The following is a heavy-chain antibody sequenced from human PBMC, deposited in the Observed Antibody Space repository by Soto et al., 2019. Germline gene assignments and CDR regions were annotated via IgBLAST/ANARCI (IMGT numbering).Heavy chain of an antibody. D-gene: IGHD3-22*01. CDR3: ARYSPAKKTYDSNPGWFDP. V-gene: IGHV4-59*01. J-gene: IGHJ5*02. CDR2: VRDTGST. Sequence: QVQLQESGPGQVKPSETLSLTCTVSGGSMNIYYWTWLRQPPGKGLEWIGYVRDTGSTNYNPSLKSRVTISIDTSKKQFSLSLNSVTAADTAVYFCARYSPAKKTYDSNPGWFDPWGQGTLVAVSS. CDR1: GGSMNIYY.